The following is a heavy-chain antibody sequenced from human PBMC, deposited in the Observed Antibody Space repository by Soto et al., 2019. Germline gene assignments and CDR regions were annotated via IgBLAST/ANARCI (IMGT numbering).Heavy chain of an antibody. Sequence: GGALRLSWSASGFTLSDFAMYWVRRSPGKGVEYVGVIRNSGDRTYEADSVKGRFFISRDNSKKIVYLQMTSLRPDDTAVYYCVREVLSRGXNNVLFGYWGQGTXVT. D-gene: IGHD3-22*01. J-gene: IGHJ1*01. CDR3: VREVLSRGXNNVLFGY. CDR1: GFTLSDFA. CDR2: IRNSGDRT. V-gene: IGHV3-64D*08.